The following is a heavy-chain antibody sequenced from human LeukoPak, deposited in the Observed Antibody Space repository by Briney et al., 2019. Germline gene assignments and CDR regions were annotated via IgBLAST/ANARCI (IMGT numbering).Heavy chain of an antibody. Sequence: ASVKLSCKPSGYTLTTYSINWVRQAPGQGLEWMGWINTNTGNPTYAPDFTGRFVFSLDTSVSTAYLQISSLKAEDTAMYYCARQTNNVGAFDIWGQGTMVTVSS. J-gene: IGHJ3*02. CDR3: ARQTNNVGAFDI. V-gene: IGHV7-4-1*02. CDR2: INTNTGNP. CDR1: GYTLTTYS. D-gene: IGHD2-8*01.